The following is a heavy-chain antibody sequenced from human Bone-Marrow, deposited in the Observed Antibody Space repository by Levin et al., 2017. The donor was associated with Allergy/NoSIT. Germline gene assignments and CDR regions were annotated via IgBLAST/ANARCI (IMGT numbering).Heavy chain of an antibody. J-gene: IGHJ4*02. V-gene: IGHV3-48*02. D-gene: IGHD6-6*01. CDR3: ARSIAALYYFDY. Sequence: ETLSLTCAASGFTFSSYSMNWVRQAPGKGLEWVSYISSSSSTIYYADSVKGRFTISRDNAKNSLYLQMNSLRDEDTAVYYCARSIAALYYFDYWGQGTLVTVSS. CDR1: GFTFSSYS. CDR2: ISSSSSTI.